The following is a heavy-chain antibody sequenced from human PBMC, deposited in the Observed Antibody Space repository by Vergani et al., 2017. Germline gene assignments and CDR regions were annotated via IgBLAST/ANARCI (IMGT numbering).Heavy chain of an antibody. Sequence: QVQLQESGPGLVKPSETLSLTCTVSGGSISSYYWSWIRQPPGKGLEWIGEINHSGSTNYNPSLKSRVTISVDTSKNQFSLKLSSVTAADTAVYYCAGGTGYYFDYWGQGTLVTVSS. CDR1: GGSISSYY. V-gene: IGHV4-59*12. CDR3: AGGTGYYFDY. J-gene: IGHJ4*02. CDR2: INHSGST. D-gene: IGHD1-14*01.